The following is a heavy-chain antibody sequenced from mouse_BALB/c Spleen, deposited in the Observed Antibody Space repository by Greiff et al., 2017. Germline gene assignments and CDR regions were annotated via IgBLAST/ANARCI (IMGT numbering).Heavy chain of an antibody. J-gene: IGHJ2*01. CDR3: ARAGLLNFDY. D-gene: IGHD3-3*01. V-gene: IGHV1-39*01. Sequence: EVQLQQTGPELVKPGASVKISCKASGYSFTDYIMLWVKQSHGKSLEWIGNINPYYGSTSYNLKFKGKATLTVDKSSSTAYMQLNSLTSEDSAVYYCARAGLLNFDYWGQGTTLTVSS. CDR1: GYSFTDYI. CDR2: INPYYGST.